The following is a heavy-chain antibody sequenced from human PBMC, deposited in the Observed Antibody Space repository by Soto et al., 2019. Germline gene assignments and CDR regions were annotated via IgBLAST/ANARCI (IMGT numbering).Heavy chain of an antibody. CDR2: ISYDGSNK. V-gene: IGHV3-30*18. CDR1: VFTFSSYV. J-gene: IGHJ4*02. Sequence: LXLSCAAAVFTFSSYVMHWVRQAPGKGLEWVAVISYDGSNKYYADSVKGRFTISRDNSKNTLYLQMNSLRAEDTAVYYCAKGRSSWYGDYWGQGTLVTVSS. CDR3: AKGRSSWYGDY. D-gene: IGHD6-13*01.